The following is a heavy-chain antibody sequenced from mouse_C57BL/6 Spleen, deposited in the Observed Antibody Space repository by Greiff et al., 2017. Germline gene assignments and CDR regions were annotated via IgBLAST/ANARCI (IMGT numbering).Heavy chain of an antibody. CDR2: INPNNGGT. Sequence: VQLQQSGPELVKPGASVKISCKASGYTFTDYYMNWVKQSHGKSLEWIGDINPNNGGTSYNQKFKGKATLTVDKSSSTAYMELRSLTSEDSAVYYGARYSLDYWGQGTTRTVSS. CDR1: GYTFTDYY. D-gene: IGHD2-12*01. V-gene: IGHV1-26*01. CDR3: ARYSLDY. J-gene: IGHJ2*01.